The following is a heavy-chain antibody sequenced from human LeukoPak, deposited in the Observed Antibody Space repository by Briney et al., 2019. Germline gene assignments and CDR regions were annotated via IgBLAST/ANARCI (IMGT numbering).Heavy chain of an antibody. Sequence: GGSLRLSCAASGFTFSTYAMSWVRRVPEKGLEWVSTISASGGSTYYAASVKGRFTISRDNSKNTLYLQMDSLRAEDTAVYYCAKGALRYFDWWGQGTLVTVSS. CDR2: ISASGGST. J-gene: IGHJ4*02. CDR3: AKGALRYFDW. CDR1: GFTFSTYA. D-gene: IGHD3-9*01. V-gene: IGHV3-23*01.